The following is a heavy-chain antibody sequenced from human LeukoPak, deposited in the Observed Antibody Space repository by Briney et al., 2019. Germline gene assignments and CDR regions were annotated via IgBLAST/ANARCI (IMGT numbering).Heavy chain of an antibody. J-gene: IGHJ4*02. Sequence: GASVKVSCKASGYTFTSYAMNWVRQAPGQGLELIGCINTNTGNPTYAQGFTGWFVFSLDTSVSTAYLQISSLKAEDTAVYYCAKGYYDSSGYSYYFDYWGQGTLVTVSS. CDR1: GYTFTSYA. V-gene: IGHV7-4-1*02. D-gene: IGHD3-22*01. CDR3: AKGYYDSSGYSYYFDY. CDR2: INTNTGNP.